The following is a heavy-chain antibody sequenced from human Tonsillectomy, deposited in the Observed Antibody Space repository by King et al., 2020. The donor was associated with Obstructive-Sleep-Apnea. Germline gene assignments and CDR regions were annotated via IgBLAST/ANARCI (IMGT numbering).Heavy chain of an antibody. V-gene: IGHV3-30-3*01. CDR3: AREGSGTYYNVNLDY. CDR1: GFIFSGYA. Sequence: QLVQSGGGVVQPGKSLRLSCVISGFIFSGYAMHWVRQAPGKGLEWVAVISFDGYNKYYADSVRGRFTISRDNSKNTLYLQMSSLRAEDTALYYCAREGSGTYYNVNLDYWGQGTLVTVSP. J-gene: IGHJ4*02. D-gene: IGHD3-10*01. CDR2: ISFDGYNK.